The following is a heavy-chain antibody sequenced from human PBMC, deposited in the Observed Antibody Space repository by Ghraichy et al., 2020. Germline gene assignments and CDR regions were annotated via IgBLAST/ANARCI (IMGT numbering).Heavy chain of an antibody. CDR2: ISSSGGGI. CDR1: GFTFSVYS. J-gene: IGHJ4*02. Sequence: GGSLRLSCAASGFTFSVYSINWVRQAPGKGLEWVSYISSSGGGIFYADSVKGRFTISRDNAKNSVDLQMNSLRAEDTAVYYCARGGSDWGGFDYWGQGTLVTVSS. CDR3: ARGGSDWGGFDY. D-gene: IGHD1-26*01. V-gene: IGHV3-48*01.